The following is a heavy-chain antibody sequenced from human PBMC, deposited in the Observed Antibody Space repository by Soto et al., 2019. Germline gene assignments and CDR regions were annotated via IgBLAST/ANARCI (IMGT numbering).Heavy chain of an antibody. D-gene: IGHD6-19*01. J-gene: IGHJ3*02. CDR3: ARDPRYSSGWYGDAFDI. CDR1: GYTVTSYG. Sequence: ASGKVSCKASGYTVTSYGISWVRQAPGQGFEWMGWISAYNGNTNYAQKLQGRVTMTTDTSTSTAYMELRSLRSDDTAVYYCARDPRYSSGWYGDAFDIWGQGTMVTVSS. V-gene: IGHV1-18*01. CDR2: ISAYNGNT.